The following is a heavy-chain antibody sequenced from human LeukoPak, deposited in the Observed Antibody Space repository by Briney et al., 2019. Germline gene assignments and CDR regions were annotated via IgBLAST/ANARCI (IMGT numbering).Heavy chain of an antibody. CDR3: ARGYCSSTSCYSNWFDP. Sequence: GESLKISCKGSGYSFTSYWIGWVRQMPGKGLEWMGIIYPGDSDTRYSPSFQGQVTISADKSISTAYLQWSSPKASDTAMYYCARGYCSSTSCYSNWFDPWGQGTLVTVSS. J-gene: IGHJ5*02. D-gene: IGHD2-2*01. CDR1: GYSFTSYW. CDR2: IYPGDSDT. V-gene: IGHV5-51*01.